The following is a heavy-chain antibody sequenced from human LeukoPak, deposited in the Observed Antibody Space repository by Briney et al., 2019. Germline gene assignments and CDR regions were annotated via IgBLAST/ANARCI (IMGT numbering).Heavy chain of an antibody. CDR3: ARGKGAAAWYYYGMDV. D-gene: IGHD6-13*01. Sequence: SETPSLTCAVYGGSFSGYYWSWIRQPPGKGLEWIGEINHSGSTNYNPSLKSRVTISVDTSKNQFSLKLSSVTAADTAVYYCARGKGAAAWYYYGMDVWGQGTTVTVSS. J-gene: IGHJ6*02. CDR2: INHSGST. CDR1: GGSFSGYY. V-gene: IGHV4-34*01.